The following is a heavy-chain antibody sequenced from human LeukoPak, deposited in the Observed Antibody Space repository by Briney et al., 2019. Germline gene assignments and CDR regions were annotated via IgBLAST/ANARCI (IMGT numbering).Heavy chain of an antibody. CDR3: AKDRTGLPPNWFDP. D-gene: IGHD2-15*01. CDR2: IKADGGEK. V-gene: IGHV3-7*01. Sequence: PGGSLRLSCAASGFTFSTYWMNWFRQTPGKGLEWVAKIKADGGEKDHVASVKGRFTISRDNAKNSLYLQMNSLRVEDTAVYYCAKDRTGLPPNWFDPWGQGTLVTVSS. J-gene: IGHJ5*02. CDR1: GFTFSTYW.